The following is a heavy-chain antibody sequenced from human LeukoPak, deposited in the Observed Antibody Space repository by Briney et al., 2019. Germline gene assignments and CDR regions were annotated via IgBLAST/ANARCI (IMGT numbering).Heavy chain of an antibody. CDR1: GFTFSSYG. J-gene: IGHJ3*02. V-gene: IGHV3-23*01. D-gene: IGHD2-15*01. Sequence: GGTLRLSRAASGFTFSSYGMSWVRQAPGKGLEWVSGISGSGGNTYYADSVKGRFTISRDNSKNTLYLQMNSLRAEDTAVYYCAKENYAATSDAFDIWGQGTMVTVSS. CDR2: ISGSGGNT. CDR3: AKENYAATSDAFDI.